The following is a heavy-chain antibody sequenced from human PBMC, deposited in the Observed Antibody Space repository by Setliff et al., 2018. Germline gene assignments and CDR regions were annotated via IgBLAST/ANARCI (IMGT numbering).Heavy chain of an antibody. CDR1: GFIFKNYI. J-gene: IGHJ6*03. CDR2: ISGSSSDI. CDR3: ARAVTIFGVVTPIYFYYMDV. D-gene: IGHD3-3*01. V-gene: IGHV3-21*01. Sequence: GGSLRLSCAASGFIFKNYIMTWVRQAPGKGLEWVASISGSSSDIYYADSVKGRFSISRDNAKNSLYLQMNSLRAEDTALFYCARAVTIFGVVTPIYFYYMDVWGKGTTVTV.